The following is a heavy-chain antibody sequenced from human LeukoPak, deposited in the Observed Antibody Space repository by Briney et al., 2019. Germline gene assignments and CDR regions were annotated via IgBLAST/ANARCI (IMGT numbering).Heavy chain of an antibody. Sequence: GGSLRLSCAASGFTFSIYWMHWVRQAPGKGLVWVSRIYSDGSSTNYADSVKGRFTIARDNAKNALYLQMNSLRAEDTAVYYCARDRSSLGLWFGELRNWGQGTLVTVSS. CDR2: IYSDGSST. J-gene: IGHJ4*02. CDR1: GFTFSIYW. V-gene: IGHV3-74*01. D-gene: IGHD3-10*01. CDR3: ARDRSSLGLWFGELRN.